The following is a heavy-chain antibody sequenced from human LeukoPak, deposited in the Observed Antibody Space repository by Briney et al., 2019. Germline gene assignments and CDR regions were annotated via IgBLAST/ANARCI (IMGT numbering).Heavy chain of an antibody. D-gene: IGHD5-18*01. CDR3: ARAATWIQLWDY. J-gene: IGHJ4*02. Sequence: GESLQISCQGSGYSFTSYWIGWVRQMPGKGLEWMGIIYPGDSDTRYSPSFQGQVTISADKSISTAYLQWGSLKASDTAMYYCARAATWIQLWDYWGQGTLVTVSS. V-gene: IGHV5-51*01. CDR2: IYPGDSDT. CDR1: GYSFTSYW.